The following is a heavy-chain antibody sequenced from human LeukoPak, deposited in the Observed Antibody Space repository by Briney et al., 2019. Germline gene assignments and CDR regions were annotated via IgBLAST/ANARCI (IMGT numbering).Heavy chain of an antibody. J-gene: IGHJ4*02. CDR3: ARIPKTMGIDC. V-gene: IGHV4-39*01. Sequence: SETLSLTCTVSGGSISSSSYYWGWIRQPPGKGLEWIVSISYSGRTYYNPSLKSRVTVSVDTSKNQFPLHLTSVTAADTAIYYCARIPKTMGIDCWGQGTLVTVSS. D-gene: IGHD4/OR15-4a*01. CDR1: GGSISSSSYY. CDR2: ISYSGRT.